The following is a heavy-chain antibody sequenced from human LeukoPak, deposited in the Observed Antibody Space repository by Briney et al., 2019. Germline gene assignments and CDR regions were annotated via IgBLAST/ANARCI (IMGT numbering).Heavy chain of an antibody. CDR3: ARDTRRGYCSGGSCSMDY. Sequence: GGSLTLSCAASGFTFANHDMSWVRQAPGKGLEWVSSISSGSSYIYYADSVKGRFTISRDNAKNSLYLQMNSLRAEDTAVYYCARDTRRGYCSGGSCSMDYWGQGTLVTVSS. J-gene: IGHJ4*02. V-gene: IGHV3-21*01. CDR2: ISSGSSYI. D-gene: IGHD2-15*01. CDR1: GFTFANHD.